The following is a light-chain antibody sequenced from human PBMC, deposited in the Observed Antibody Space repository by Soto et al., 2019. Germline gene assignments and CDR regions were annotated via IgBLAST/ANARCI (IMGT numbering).Light chain of an antibody. CDR2: TAS. CDR3: QQLNSYPLT. V-gene: IGKV1-9*01. CDR1: QGITSF. J-gene: IGKJ4*01. Sequence: DIQLTQSPSFLSASVGDRVSITCRASQGITSFLAWYQQIPGKAPKLLIYTASTLQSGVPPRFSGSGSGTEFTLTISSLQPEYFGTYYCQQLNSYPLTFGGGTRVAIK.